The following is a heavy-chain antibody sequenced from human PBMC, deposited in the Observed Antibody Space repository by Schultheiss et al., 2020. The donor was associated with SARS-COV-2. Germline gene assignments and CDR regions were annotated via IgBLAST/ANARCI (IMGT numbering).Heavy chain of an antibody. D-gene: IGHD6-6*01. CDR2: ISSSSNYI. V-gene: IGHV3-21*01. Sequence: GGSLRLSCAASGFTFSSYTMNWVRQAPGKGLEWVSSISSSSNYIYFEDSVKGRFTISRDNAKNSLSLQMSSLRAEDTAVYYCVREGSSSYYFDFWGQGTLVTVSS. CDR1: GFTFSSYT. CDR3: VREGSSSYYFDF. J-gene: IGHJ4*02.